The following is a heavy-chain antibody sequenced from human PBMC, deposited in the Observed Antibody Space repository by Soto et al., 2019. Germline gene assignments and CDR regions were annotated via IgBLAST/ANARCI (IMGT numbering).Heavy chain of an antibody. CDR3: ARALMVYAARYYYYGMDV. CDR2: INHSGST. D-gene: IGHD2-8*01. V-gene: IGHV4-34*01. J-gene: IGHJ6*02. Sequence: SETLSLTCAVYGGSFSCYYWSWIRQPPGKGLEWIGEINHSGSTNYNPSLKSRVTISVDTSKNQFSLKLSSVTAADTAVYYCARALMVYAARYYYYGMDVWGQGTTVTVSS. CDR1: GGSFSCYY.